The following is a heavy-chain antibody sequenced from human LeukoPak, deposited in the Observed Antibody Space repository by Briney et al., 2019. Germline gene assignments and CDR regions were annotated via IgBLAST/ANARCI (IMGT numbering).Heavy chain of an antibody. CDR1: GYTFTSYW. V-gene: IGHV5-51*01. CDR3: ARXXXQLVXGDXWFDP. Sequence: GESLTISCKGSGYTFTSYWIGWVRQMPGKGLEWMGIIYPGXSDTRXXXSXXXQVTISADKSISTAYLQWSSLKASDTAMYYCARXXXQLVXGDXWFDPWGQGTLVTVSS. D-gene: IGHD6-13*01. CDR2: IYPGXSDT. J-gene: IGHJ5*02.